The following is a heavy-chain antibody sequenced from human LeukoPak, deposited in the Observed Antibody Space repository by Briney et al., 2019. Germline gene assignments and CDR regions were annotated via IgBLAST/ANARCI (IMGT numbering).Heavy chain of an antibody. V-gene: IGHV1-69*05. CDR2: IIPIFGTA. D-gene: IGHD1-26*01. CDR1: GGTFSSYD. Sequence: SVKVSCKASGGTFSSYDISWVRQAPGQGLEWMGRIIPIFGTANYAQKFQGRVTITTDESTSTAYMELSSLRSEDTAVYYCARDGPWERLRYGYFDYWGQGTLVTVSS. J-gene: IGHJ4*02. CDR3: ARDGPWERLRYGYFDY.